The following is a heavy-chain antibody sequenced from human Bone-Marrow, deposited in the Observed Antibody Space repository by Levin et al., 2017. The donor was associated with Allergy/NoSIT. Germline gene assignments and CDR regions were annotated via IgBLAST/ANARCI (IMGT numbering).Heavy chain of an antibody. CDR1: GGSIASGRYS. D-gene: IGHD3-16*01. Sequence: SETLSLTCDVSGGSIASGRYSWSWVRQTPGRGLEWIAYIYASGSSYYNPSLRSRVTISVDQSENQFSLSLTSVTAADTAVYFCARGQRITFGGVHQYDSWGQGMQVTVSS. CDR3: ARGQRITFGGVHQYDS. V-gene: IGHV4-30-2*01. J-gene: IGHJ4*02. CDR2: IYASGSS.